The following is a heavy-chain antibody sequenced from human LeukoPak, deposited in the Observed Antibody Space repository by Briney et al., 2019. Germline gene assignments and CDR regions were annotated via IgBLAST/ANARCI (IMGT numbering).Heavy chain of an antibody. CDR1: GGTFSRYA. D-gene: IGHD5-12*01. CDR3: ARAYSGYDFFDY. Sequence: SVTVSCKASGGTFSRYAISWVRQAPGQGLEWMGGIIPIFGTANYAQKFQGRVTITADESTSTAYMEVSSLRSEDTAVYYCARAYSGYDFFDYWGQGILVTVSS. J-gene: IGHJ4*02. CDR2: IIPIFGTA. V-gene: IGHV1-69*13.